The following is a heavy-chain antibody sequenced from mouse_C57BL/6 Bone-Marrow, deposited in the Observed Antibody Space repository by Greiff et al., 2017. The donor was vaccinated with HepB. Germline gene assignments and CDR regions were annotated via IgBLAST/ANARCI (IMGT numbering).Heavy chain of an antibody. V-gene: IGHV1-64*01. CDR2: IHPNSGST. D-gene: IGHD1-3*01. Sequence: QVQLQQPGAELVKPGASVKLSCKASGYTFTSYWMHWVKQRPGQGLEWIGMIHPNSGSTNYNEKFKRKATLTVEKSSSTAYMQLSSLTSEDSAVYYCARGGVYPFYFDYWGQGTTLTVSS. CDR1: GYTFTSYW. J-gene: IGHJ2*01. CDR3: ARGGVYPFYFDY.